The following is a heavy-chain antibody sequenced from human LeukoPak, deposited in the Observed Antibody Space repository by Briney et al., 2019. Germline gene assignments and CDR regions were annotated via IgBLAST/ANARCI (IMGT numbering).Heavy chain of an antibody. CDR1: GGSFSGYY. D-gene: IGHD1-26*01. J-gene: IGHJ4*02. CDR2: INHSGST. CDR3: ARGEGGASIF. Sequence: KPSETLSLTCAVYGGSFSGYYWSWIRQPPGKGLEWIGEINHSGSTSYNPSLKSRVTMSVDTSKNQFSLKLSSVTAADTAVYYRARGEGGASIFWGQGTLVTVSS. V-gene: IGHV4-34*01.